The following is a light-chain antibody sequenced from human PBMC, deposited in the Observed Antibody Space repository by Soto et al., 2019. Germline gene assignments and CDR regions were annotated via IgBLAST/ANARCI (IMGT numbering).Light chain of an antibody. J-gene: IGKJ5*01. CDR1: QSVISN. CDR3: QQYNNWPIT. Sequence: EIVLTQSRGTLSLSPGERATLSCRSSQSVISNLAGDQQKPGQAPRLLLYGASTRATGIPARFSGSGSGTEFTLTISSLQSEDFAVYYCQQYNNWPITFGQGTRLEIK. V-gene: IGKV3-15*01. CDR2: GAS.